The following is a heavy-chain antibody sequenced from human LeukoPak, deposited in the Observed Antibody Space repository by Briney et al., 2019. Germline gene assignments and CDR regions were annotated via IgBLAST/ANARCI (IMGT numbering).Heavy chain of an antibody. J-gene: IGHJ5*02. CDR1: GGSISSYY. Sequence: SETLSLTCTVSGGSISSYYWSWIRQPPGKGLEWIGYIYYSGSTNYNPSLESRVTISVDTSKNQFSLKLSSVTAADTAVYYCARQTESWELTYNWFDPWGQGTLVTVSS. CDR2: IYYSGST. V-gene: IGHV4-59*08. D-gene: IGHD1-26*01. CDR3: ARQTESWELTYNWFDP.